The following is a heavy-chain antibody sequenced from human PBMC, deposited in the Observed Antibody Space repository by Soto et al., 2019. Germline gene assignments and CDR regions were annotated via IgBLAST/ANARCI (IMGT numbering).Heavy chain of an antibody. CDR1: GFTFNNYA. CDR2: ISGGGDIT. CDR3: AQGRGGSGSLTPRVDF. Sequence: EVQLLESGGGLVQPGGSLRLSCAASGFTFNNYAMTWVRQAPGKGLEWVSAISGGGDITSYADSVKGRFTVSRDGSKNTLYLQMSSLRAEDTALYYCAQGRGGSGSLTPRVDFWGQGTLVTVSS. J-gene: IGHJ4*02. V-gene: IGHV3-23*01. D-gene: IGHD3-10*01.